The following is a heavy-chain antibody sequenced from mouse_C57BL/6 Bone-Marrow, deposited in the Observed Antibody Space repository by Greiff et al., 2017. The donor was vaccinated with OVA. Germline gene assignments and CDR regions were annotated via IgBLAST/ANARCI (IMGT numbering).Heavy chain of an antibody. V-gene: IGHV6-3*01. J-gene: IGHJ1*03. CDR1: GFTFSNYW. CDR2: IRLKSDNYAT. CDR3: TAYGWYFDV. Sequence: EVKVEESGGGLVQPGGSMKLSCVASGFTFSNYWMNWVRQSPEKGLEWVAQIRLKSDNYATHYAESVKGRFTISRDDSKSSVYLQMNNLRAEDTGMYYCTAYGWYFDVWGTGTTVTVSS. D-gene: IGHD1-1*02.